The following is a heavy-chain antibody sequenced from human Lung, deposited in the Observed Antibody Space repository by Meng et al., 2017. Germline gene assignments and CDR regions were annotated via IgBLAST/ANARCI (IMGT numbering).Heavy chain of an antibody. D-gene: IGHD6-13*01. CDR2: IWYDGSNK. V-gene: IGHV3-33*01. CDR3: ARGRYSSSSAVVDY. J-gene: IGHJ4*02. Sequence: QVQLVESGGGEVQLGRSLRPSCEASGFTFSSYGMHWVRQAPGKGLEWVAVIWYDGSNKYYADSVKGRFTISRDNSKNTLYLQMNSLRAEDTAVYYCARGRYSSSSAVVDYWGQGTLVTVSS. CDR1: GFTFSSYG.